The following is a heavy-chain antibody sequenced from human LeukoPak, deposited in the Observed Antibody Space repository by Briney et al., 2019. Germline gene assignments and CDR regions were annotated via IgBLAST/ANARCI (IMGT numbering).Heavy chain of an antibody. CDR3: ARGGTYDI. CDR2: IRYDGSNK. J-gene: IGHJ3*02. Sequence: GGSLRLSCAASGFTFSNFGMHWVRQAPGKGLEWVAFIRYDGSNKYYADSVKGRFTISRENSRNTLYLQMNSLRGEDTAVYFCARGGTYDIWGQGTRVTVSS. CDR1: GFTFSNFG. V-gene: IGHV3-30*02.